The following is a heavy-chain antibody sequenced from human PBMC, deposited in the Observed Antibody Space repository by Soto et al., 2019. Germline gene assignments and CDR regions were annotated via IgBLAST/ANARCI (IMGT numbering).Heavy chain of an antibody. Sequence: EVQLVESGGGLVQPGRSLRLSCAASGFTFDDYAMHWVRQAPGKGLEWGSGISWNSGSIGYADSVKGRFTISRDNAKNSLYLQMNSLRAEDTALYYCAKGVSAHRGGGLFDYWGQGTLVTVSS. D-gene: IGHD2-8*01. CDR3: AKGVSAHRGGGLFDY. CDR2: ISWNSGSI. J-gene: IGHJ4*02. V-gene: IGHV3-9*01. CDR1: GFTFDDYA.